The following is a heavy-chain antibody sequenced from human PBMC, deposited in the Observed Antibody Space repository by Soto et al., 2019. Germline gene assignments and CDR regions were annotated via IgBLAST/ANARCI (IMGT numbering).Heavy chain of an antibody. D-gene: IGHD3-3*01. CDR1: GCSISNYF. CDR2: IDNSGST. Sequence: SETLSLTCTVSGCSISNYFCNWIRQPAGKGLEWIGRIDNSGSTNYNPSLKSRITMSADTSRNQFSLKLNSVTAADTAVYYCARGGQDFWSGPFDYWGQGALVTVSS. V-gene: IGHV4-4*07. CDR3: ARGGQDFWSGPFDY. J-gene: IGHJ4*02.